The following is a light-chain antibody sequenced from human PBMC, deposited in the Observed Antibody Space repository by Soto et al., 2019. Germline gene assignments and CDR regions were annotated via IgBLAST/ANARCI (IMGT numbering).Light chain of an antibody. J-gene: IGKJ1*01. V-gene: IGKV1-17*01. Sequence: DIQMTQSPSSLSASVGDRVTITCRASQDIRTDLGWYQQKPGKAPKRLIYAASSLQSGVPSRFSGSGSGTEVTRTISSLQPEDYANDYCLQHNDYPPTFGQGTKVEI. CDR3: LQHNDYPPT. CDR1: QDIRTD. CDR2: AAS.